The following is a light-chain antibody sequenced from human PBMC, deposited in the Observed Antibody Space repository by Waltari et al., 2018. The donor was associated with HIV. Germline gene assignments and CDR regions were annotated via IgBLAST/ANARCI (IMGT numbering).Light chain of an antibody. CDR1: QSFLYSDGNTY. Sequence: DVVMTQSPLSLPVTLGQPASISCRSSQSFLYSDGNTYLNWCQQRPGQSPRRLIYKVSNRDSGVPDRVGGSGSSTDFTLKISRVEAEDVRIYYCMQGTHWPTTFGQETKVEIK. V-gene: IGKV2-30*01. CDR3: MQGTHWPTT. CDR2: KVS. J-gene: IGKJ1*01.